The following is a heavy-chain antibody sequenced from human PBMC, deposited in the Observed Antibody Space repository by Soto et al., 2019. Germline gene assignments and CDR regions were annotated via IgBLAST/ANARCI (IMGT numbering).Heavy chain of an antibody. J-gene: IGHJ4*02. CDR2: INHSGST. D-gene: IGHD6-13*01. Sequence: QVQLQQWGAGLLKPSETLSLTCAVYGGSFSGYYWSWIRQPPGKGLEWIGEINHSGSTNYNPSLKSRDTISVDTSKNQFSLKLSSVTAADTAVYYCARAGYSSSWYQYWGQGTLVTVSS. CDR1: GGSFSGYY. CDR3: ARAGYSSSWYQY. V-gene: IGHV4-34*01.